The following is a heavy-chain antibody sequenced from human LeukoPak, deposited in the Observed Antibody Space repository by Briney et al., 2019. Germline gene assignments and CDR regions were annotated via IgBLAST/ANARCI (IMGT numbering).Heavy chain of an antibody. V-gene: IGHV2-5*01. CDR3: AHRSWGAPGGY. D-gene: IGHD7-27*01. CDR1: GFSISTSGVC. Sequence: SGPTLVNPTQTLTLTCTFSGFSISTSGVCVGWIRQPPGKALERLALIYWNDDKRYSPSLKSRLTITKDTSKNQVVLTMTNMDPVDTATYYCAHRSWGAPGGYWGQGTLVTVSS. J-gene: IGHJ4*02. CDR2: IYWNDDK.